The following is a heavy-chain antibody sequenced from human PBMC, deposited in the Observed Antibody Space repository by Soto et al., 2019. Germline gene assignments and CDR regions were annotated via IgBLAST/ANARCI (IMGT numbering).Heavy chain of an antibody. V-gene: IGHV3-30*18. D-gene: IGHD1-26*01. CDR3: AKDLGGKEH. Sequence: QVQLVESGGGVVQPGRSLRLSCAASGFTFSSYGMHWVRQAPGKGLEWVAVISYDGSNKYYADSVKGRFTISRDNSKNTLYLQMNSLRAEDTAVYYCAKDLGGKEHWGQGTLVTVSS. J-gene: IGHJ1*01. CDR2: ISYDGSNK. CDR1: GFTFSSYG.